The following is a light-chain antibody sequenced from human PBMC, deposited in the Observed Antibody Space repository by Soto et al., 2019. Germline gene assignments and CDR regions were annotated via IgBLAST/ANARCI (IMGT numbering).Light chain of an antibody. Sequence: QSVLTQPASVSGSPGQSITISCTGTSSDVGGYNYVSWYQQHPGKAPKLMIYEVTNRPSGVSNRFSGSKSGNTASLTISGLQAEDEADYYCSSYTSSNTFDVFGTGTKLTVL. V-gene: IGLV2-14*01. CDR1: SSDVGGYNY. CDR3: SSYTSSNTFDV. CDR2: EVT. J-gene: IGLJ1*01.